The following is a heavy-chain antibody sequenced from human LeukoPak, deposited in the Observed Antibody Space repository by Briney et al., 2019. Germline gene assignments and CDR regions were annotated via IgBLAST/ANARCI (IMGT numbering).Heavy chain of an antibody. CDR2: INHSGST. CDR3: ARGMVAARLYSYYYMDV. Sequence: PSETLSLTCAVSGYSIRSGDYWGWIRQSPRKGLEWIGEINHSGSTNYNPSLKSRVTISVDTSKNQFSLKLSSVTAADTAVYYCARGMVAARLYSYYYMDVWGKGTTVTVSS. CDR1: GYSIRSGDY. V-gene: IGHV4-38-2*01. J-gene: IGHJ6*03. D-gene: IGHD6-6*01.